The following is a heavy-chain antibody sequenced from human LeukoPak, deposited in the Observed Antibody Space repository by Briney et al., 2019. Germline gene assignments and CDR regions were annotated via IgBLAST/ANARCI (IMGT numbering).Heavy chain of an antibody. V-gene: IGHV4-4*02. D-gene: IGHD3-10*01. Sequence: SGTLSLTCAVSGGSISSSNWWTWVRQPPGKGLEWIGEIYHSGSTNYNPSLKSRVTISVDTSKTQFSLKMTSLTAADTAVYYCARLAMVRGLDIWGQGTMVIVSS. J-gene: IGHJ3*02. CDR1: GGSISSSNW. CDR2: IYHSGST. CDR3: ARLAMVRGLDI.